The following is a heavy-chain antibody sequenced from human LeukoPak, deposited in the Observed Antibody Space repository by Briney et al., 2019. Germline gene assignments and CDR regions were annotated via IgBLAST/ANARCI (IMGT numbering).Heavy chain of an antibody. CDR3: ARERGYSGRYYGMDV. V-gene: IGHV3-33*01. D-gene: IGHD5-12*01. Sequence: PGGSLRLSCAASGFTFSSYGMHWVRQAPGKGLEWVAVIWYDGSNKYYADSVKGRFTISRDNSKNTLYLQMNSPRAEDTAVYYCARERGYSGRYYGMDVWGQGTTVTVSS. CDR1: GFTFSSYG. CDR2: IWYDGSNK. J-gene: IGHJ6*02.